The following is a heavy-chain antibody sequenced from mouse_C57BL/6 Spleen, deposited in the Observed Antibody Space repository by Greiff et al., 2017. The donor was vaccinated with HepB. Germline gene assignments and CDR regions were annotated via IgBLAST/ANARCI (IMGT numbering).Heavy chain of an antibody. J-gene: IGHJ4*01. CDR1: GFTFSSYA. D-gene: IGHD1-1*01. CDR2: ISDGGSYT. CDR3: ARFYYYGSSYGYAMDY. Sequence: EVKLMESGGGLVKPGGSLKLSCAASGFTFSSYAMSWVRQTPEKRLEWVATISDGGSYTYYPDNVKGRFTISRDNAKNNLYLQMSHLKSEDTAMYYCARFYYYGSSYGYAMDYWGQGTSVTVSS. V-gene: IGHV5-4*03.